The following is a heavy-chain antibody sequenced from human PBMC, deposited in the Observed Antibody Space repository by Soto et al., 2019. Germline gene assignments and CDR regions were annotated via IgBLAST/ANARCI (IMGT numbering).Heavy chain of an antibody. V-gene: IGHV4-39*01. Sequence: SETLSLTCTVSGGSISSSSYYWGWIRQPPGKGLEWIGSIYYSGSTYYNPSLKSRVTISVDTSKNQFSLKLSSVTAADTAVYYCARQPDNLSCSSTSCWAFDIWGQGTMVTVSS. CDR2: IYYSGST. CDR1: GGSISSSSYY. CDR3: ARQPDNLSCSSTSCWAFDI. J-gene: IGHJ3*02. D-gene: IGHD2-2*01.